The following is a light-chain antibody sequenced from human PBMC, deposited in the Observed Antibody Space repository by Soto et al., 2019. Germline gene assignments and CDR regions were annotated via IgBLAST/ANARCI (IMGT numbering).Light chain of an antibody. J-gene: IGKJ1*01. CDR3: QQYNSYFQT. Sequence: DVEMTQSPSSGSAYEGDRVTITCRASQGVSTWLAWYQQKPGKAPNLLIYTASSLQSGVPSRFSGSGSGTEFTLTISCLQPDDFATYYCQQYNSYFQTSAQGTKVDI. V-gene: IGKV1D-16*01. CDR1: QGVSTW. CDR2: TAS.